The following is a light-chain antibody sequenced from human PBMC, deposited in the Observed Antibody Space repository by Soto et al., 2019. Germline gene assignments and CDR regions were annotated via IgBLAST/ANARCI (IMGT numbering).Light chain of an antibody. CDR3: CSYAGSRTWL. J-gene: IGLJ3*02. CDR1: SSDVGIFNL. V-gene: IGLV2-23*02. CDR2: EVS. Sequence: QSAPIQPASVSGSTGQSITISCTGSSSDVGIFNLVSWYQQYPGKAPKLVLYEVSKWPSGISHRFSGSKSGNTASLTISGLQAEDEADYYCCSYAGSRTWLFGGGTKVTVL.